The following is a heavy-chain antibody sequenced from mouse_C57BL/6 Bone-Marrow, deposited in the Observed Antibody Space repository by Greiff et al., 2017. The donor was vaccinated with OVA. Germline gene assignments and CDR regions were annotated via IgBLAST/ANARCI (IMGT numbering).Heavy chain of an antibody. CDR2: KSYDGSN. Sequence: EVQLQQSGPGLVKPSQSLSLTCSVTGYSITSGYYWNWIRQFPGNKLERMGYKSYDGSNNYNPSLKNRIVITRETSKNQFCLKLYSVTTENTATYYCASWKYDEGPYYYAMDYWGQGTSVTVSS. D-gene: IGHD2-12*01. CDR3: ASWKYDEGPYYYAMDY. J-gene: IGHJ4*01. CDR1: GYSITSGYY. V-gene: IGHV3-6*01.